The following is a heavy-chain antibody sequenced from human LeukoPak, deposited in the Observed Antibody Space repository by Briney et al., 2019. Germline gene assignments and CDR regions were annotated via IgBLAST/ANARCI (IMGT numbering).Heavy chain of an antibody. CDR1: GGSISSYY. CDR3: ARGSRLGILYAAGAFDI. J-gene: IGHJ3*02. Sequence: SETLSLTCTVSGGSISSYYWSWIRQPPGKGLEWIGYIYYSGSTNYNPSLKSRVTISVDTSKNQFSLKLSSVTAADTAVYYCARGSRLGILYAAGAFDIWGQGTMVTVSS. D-gene: IGHD5-18*01. V-gene: IGHV4-59*12. CDR2: IYYSGST.